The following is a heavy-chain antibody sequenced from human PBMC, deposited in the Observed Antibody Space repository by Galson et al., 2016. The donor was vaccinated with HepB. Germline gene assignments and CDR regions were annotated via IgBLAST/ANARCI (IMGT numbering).Heavy chain of an antibody. D-gene: IGHD2/OR15-2a*01. J-gene: IGHJ5*02. V-gene: IGHV2-5*02. CDR3: AHIVWRNILRKRVDP. CDR2: IYWDDDK. CDR1: GFSLSTTGVG. Sequence: PALVKPTQTLTLTCTFSGFSLSTTGVGVAWIRQPPGKALEWLAHIYWDDDKRYRPSLESRLTITKDTSKNQVVLTMTNMDPVDTATYYCAHIVWRNILRKRVDPWGQGTLVTVSS.